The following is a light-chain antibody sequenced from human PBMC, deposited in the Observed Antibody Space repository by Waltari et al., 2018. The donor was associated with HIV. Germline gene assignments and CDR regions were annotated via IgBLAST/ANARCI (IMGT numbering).Light chain of an antibody. CDR3: QQSYSTPT. CDR1: QSIVSY. CDR2: TAS. Sequence: DIQMTQSPSSLSASVGDRVTITCRASQSIVSYLNWYQQKPGKAHNLLIYTASSLQSGVPSRFSGSGSGTDFTLTISSLQPEDFATYYCQQSYSTPTFGGGTKVEIK. J-gene: IGKJ4*01. V-gene: IGKV1-39*01.